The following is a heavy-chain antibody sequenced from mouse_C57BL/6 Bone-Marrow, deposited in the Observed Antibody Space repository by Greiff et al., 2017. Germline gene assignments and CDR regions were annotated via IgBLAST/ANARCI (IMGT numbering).Heavy chain of an antibody. CDR3: TINWDYFDY. Sequence: EVQLQQSGAELVRPGASVKLSCTASGFNIKDDYMHWVKQRPEQGLEWIGWIDPENGDTEYASKFQGKAPITADTSSNTAYLQLSSLTSEDTAVYYCTINWDYFDYWGQGTTLTVSS. CDR2: IDPENGDT. J-gene: IGHJ2*01. CDR1: GFNIKDDY. V-gene: IGHV14-4*01. D-gene: IGHD4-1*02.